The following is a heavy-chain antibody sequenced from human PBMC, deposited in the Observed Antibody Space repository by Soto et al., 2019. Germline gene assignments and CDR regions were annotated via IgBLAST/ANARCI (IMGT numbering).Heavy chain of an antibody. CDR3: AREKDTAMVIGNYYYYGMDV. Sequence: SVKVSCKASGGTFSSYAISWVRQAPGQGLEWMGGIIPIFGTANYAQKFQGRVTITADESTSTAYMELSSLRSEDTAVYYCAREKDTAMVIGNYYYYGMDVWGQGTTVTVSS. D-gene: IGHD5-18*01. CDR1: GGTFSSYA. J-gene: IGHJ6*02. CDR2: IIPIFGTA. V-gene: IGHV1-69*13.